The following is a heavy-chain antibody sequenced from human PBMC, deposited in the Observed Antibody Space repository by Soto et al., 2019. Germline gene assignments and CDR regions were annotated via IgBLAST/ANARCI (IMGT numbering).Heavy chain of an antibody. V-gene: IGHV4-59*01. CDR1: SDSISSYY. Sequence: SETLSLTCTVSSDSISSYYWSWIRQPPGKRLEWIGYISYSGSTDYNPSLKSRVTISGDTSKNQYSLKVSSVTAADTAVYYCARGTSWQLPFDYWGQGTLVTVSS. CDR3: ARGTSWQLPFDY. CDR2: ISYSGST. D-gene: IGHD6-13*01. J-gene: IGHJ4*02.